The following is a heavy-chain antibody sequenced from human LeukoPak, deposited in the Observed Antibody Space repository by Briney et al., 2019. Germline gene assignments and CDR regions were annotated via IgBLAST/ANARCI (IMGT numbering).Heavy chain of an antibody. CDR3: AKPPRFYYDSRGSPHFGY. D-gene: IGHD3-22*01. V-gene: IGHV3-23*01. Sequence: GGSLGPSFQVFEFTFGGNAMGGSGQPQGKGRNGSSAFSGIGGSTYYADSVKGRFTISRDNSKNTLYLEMNSLRAEDTAVYYCAKPPRFYYDSRGSPHFGYWGQGTLVTVSS. CDR2: FSGIGGST. CDR1: EFTFGGNA. J-gene: IGHJ4*02.